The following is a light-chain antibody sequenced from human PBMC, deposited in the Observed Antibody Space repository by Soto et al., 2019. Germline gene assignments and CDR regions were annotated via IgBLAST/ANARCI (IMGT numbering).Light chain of an antibody. CDR2: DAS. CDR3: QKYHGAPI. V-gene: IGKV1-27*01. Sequence: DIQMTQSPSSLSASVGDRVTITCRASQGISNSLAWYQQKPGKVLKLPIYDASTLQSELPSRFSGSGSGTDFTLTISSLQPEDVATYYCQKYHGAPIFGQRTRLVIK. J-gene: IGKJ5*01. CDR1: QGISNS.